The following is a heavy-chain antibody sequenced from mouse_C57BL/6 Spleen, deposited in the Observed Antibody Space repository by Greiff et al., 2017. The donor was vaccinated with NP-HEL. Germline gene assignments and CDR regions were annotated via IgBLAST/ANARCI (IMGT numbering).Heavy chain of an antibody. V-gene: IGHV5-9-1*02. CDR3: TRDHYYGSSLSWYFDV. J-gene: IGHJ1*03. CDR2: ISSGGDYI. Sequence: EVKLVESGEGLVKPGGSLKLSCAASGFTFSSYAMSWVRQTPEKRLEWVAYISSGGDYIYYADTVKGRFTISRDNARNTLYLQMSSLKSEDTAMYYCTRDHYYGSSLSWYFDVWGTGTTVTVSS. D-gene: IGHD1-1*01. CDR1: GFTFSSYA.